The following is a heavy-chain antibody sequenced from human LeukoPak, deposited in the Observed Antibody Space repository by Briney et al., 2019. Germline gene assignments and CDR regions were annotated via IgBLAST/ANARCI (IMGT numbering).Heavy chain of an antibody. Sequence: ASVKVSCKASGYTFTGYYMHWVRQAPGQGLEWMGWINPNSGGTNYAQKFQGRVTMTRDTSISTAYTELSRLRSDDTAVYYCARDDVVAAAGPYYYGMDVWGQGTTVTVSS. CDR2: INPNSGGT. V-gene: IGHV1-2*02. J-gene: IGHJ6*02. CDR1: GYTFTGYY. D-gene: IGHD6-13*01. CDR3: ARDDVVAAAGPYYYGMDV.